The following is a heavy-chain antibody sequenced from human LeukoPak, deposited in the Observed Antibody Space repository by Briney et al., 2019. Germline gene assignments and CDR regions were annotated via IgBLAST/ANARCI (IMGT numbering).Heavy chain of an antibody. CDR3: ARDWFDP. J-gene: IGHJ5*02. CDR2: IFYSGST. V-gene: IGHV4-39*07. Sequence: PSETLSLTCTVSGGSISTSSYYWGWVRQPPGKGLEWIGNIFYSGSTYYNPSLKSRVTISVDTSKNQFSLKLSSVTAADTAVYYCARDWFDPWGQGTLVTVSS. CDR1: GGSISTSSYY.